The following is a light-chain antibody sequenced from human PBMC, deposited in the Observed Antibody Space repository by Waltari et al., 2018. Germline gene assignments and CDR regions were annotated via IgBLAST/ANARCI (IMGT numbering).Light chain of an antibody. Sequence: QSALTQPASVSGSPGQSITITCTGTSDDIGDYNYVSWYQQLPGKAPKLIIYEVTNRPSGVSDRFSGSKSGNTASLTISGLLPDDEAQYHCSSYTLSSSLELFGGGTKVTVL. V-gene: IGLV2-14*01. CDR3: SSYTLSSSLEL. J-gene: IGLJ2*01. CDR1: SDDIGDYNY. CDR2: EVT.